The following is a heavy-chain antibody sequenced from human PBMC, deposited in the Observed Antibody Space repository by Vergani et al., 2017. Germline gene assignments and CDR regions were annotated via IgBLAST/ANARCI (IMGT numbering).Heavy chain of an antibody. CDR1: GGSISSYY. Sequence: QVQLQESGPGLVKSSETLSLTCTVSGGSISSYYWSWIRQPPGKGLEWIGSIYYSGSTYYNPSLKSRVTISVDTSKNQFSLKLSSVTAADTAVYYCARDQGAQQLAYFDLWGRGTLVTVSS. CDR2: IYYSGST. V-gene: IGHV4-39*07. D-gene: IGHD6-13*01. J-gene: IGHJ2*01. CDR3: ARDQGAQQLAYFDL.